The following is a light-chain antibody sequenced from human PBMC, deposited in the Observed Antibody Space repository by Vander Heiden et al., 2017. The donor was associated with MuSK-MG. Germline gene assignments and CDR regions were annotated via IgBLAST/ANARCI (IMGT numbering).Light chain of an antibody. J-gene: IGLJ2*01. CDR1: SSDVGGYNY. Sequence: QSALTQPRPGSGSPGQSVTISCTGTSSDVGGYNYVSWYQQHPGKAPKLMMYDVSKRPSGVPDRFSGSKSGNTASLTISGLQAEDEADYYCCSYAGSYTGVFGGGTKLTVL. V-gene: IGLV2-11*01. CDR3: CSYAGSYTGV. CDR2: DVS.